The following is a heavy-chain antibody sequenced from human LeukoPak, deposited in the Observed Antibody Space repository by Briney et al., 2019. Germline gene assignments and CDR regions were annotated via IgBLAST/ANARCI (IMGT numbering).Heavy chain of an antibody. CDR2: INPSGGST. J-gene: IGHJ3*02. CDR3: AREEVRGVIIIDAFDI. Sequence: ASVKVSCKASGYTFSGYYIHWVRQAPGQGLEWMGIINPSGGSTSYAQKFQGRVTMTRDTSTSTVYMELSSLRSEDTAVYYCAREEVRGVIIIDAFDIWGQGTMVTVSS. V-gene: IGHV1-46*01. CDR1: GYTFSGYY. D-gene: IGHD3-10*01.